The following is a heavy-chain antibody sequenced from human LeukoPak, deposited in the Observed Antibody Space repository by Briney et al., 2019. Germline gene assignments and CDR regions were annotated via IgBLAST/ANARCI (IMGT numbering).Heavy chain of an antibody. J-gene: IGHJ4*01. V-gene: IGHV3-23*01. CDR2: ISGSGGTT. CDR3: AKPPFSDSSGFAN. D-gene: IGHD3-22*01. CDR1: GFTFSSYV. Sequence: GGSLRLSCAASGFTFSSYVMSWARQAPGKGLEWVSAISGSGGTTYYADSVKGRFTISRDNSKNTLFLQMNSLRAEDTAVYYCAKPPFSDSSGFANWGHGTLVTVSS.